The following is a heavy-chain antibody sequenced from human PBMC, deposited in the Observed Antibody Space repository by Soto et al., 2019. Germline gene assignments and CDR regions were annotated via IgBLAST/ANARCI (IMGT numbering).Heavy chain of an antibody. Sequence: QVQLQQWGAGLLKPSETLSLTCAVYGGFVSSGSYYWSWIRQPPGKGLEWIGEMSHSGGTHFNPSLMSRVTISVDTSKNQFSLKMGSVTAADTALYYCARVERGTATTVVDAFDIWGPGTMVTVSS. J-gene: IGHJ3*02. CDR1: GGFVSSGSYY. CDR2: MSHSGGT. CDR3: ARVERGTATTVVDAFDI. D-gene: IGHD1-1*01. V-gene: IGHV4-34*01.